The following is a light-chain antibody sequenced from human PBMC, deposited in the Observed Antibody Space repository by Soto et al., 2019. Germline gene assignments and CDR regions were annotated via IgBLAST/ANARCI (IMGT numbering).Light chain of an antibody. V-gene: IGKV3-15*01. CDR3: QQRST. J-gene: IGKJ5*01. Sequence: ERVMTQSPATLSASPGESPTLSCRASQNVRNFFAWYQQRPGQAPRLLIYGASTRATGVPARFSASGSGTEYTLTISGLQSEYVAIYYWQQRSTFGQGTRLEI. CDR2: GAS. CDR1: QNVRNF.